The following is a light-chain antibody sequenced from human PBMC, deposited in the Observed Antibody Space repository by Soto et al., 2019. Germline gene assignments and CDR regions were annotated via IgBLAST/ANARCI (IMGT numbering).Light chain of an antibody. CDR1: QSVSSSY. CDR3: QQYNTWPLIT. CDR2: GAS. V-gene: IGKV3-15*01. Sequence: MSQSPTTLSASVGDRATLSCRASQSVSSSYLAWYQQKPGQAPRLLIFGASTRATGIPDRFSGSGSGTDFTLTISSLQSEDFAAYYCQQYNTWPLITFGPGTRLEIK. J-gene: IGKJ5*01.